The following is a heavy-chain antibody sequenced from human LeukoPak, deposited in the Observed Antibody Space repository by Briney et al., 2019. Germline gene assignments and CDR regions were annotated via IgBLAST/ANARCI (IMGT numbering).Heavy chain of an antibody. V-gene: IGHV4-39*07. CDR3: ARDPRYNYGKTFDY. CDR2: IYYSGST. Sequence: PSETLSLTCTVSGGSISSSSYYWGWIRQPPGKGLEWIGSIYYSGSTYYNPSLKSRVTISVDTSKNQFSLKLSSVTAADTAVYYCARDPRYNYGKTFDYWGQGTLVTVSS. J-gene: IGHJ4*02. D-gene: IGHD1-1*01. CDR1: GGSISSSSYY.